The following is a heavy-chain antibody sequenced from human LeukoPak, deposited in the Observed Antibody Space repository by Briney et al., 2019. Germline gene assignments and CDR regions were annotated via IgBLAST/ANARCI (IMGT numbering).Heavy chain of an antibody. CDR1: GYTFTSYG. V-gene: IGHV1-18*01. D-gene: IGHD4-17*01. CDR2: ISAYNGNT. Sequence: GASVKVSCKASGYTFTSYGISWVRQAPGQGLEWMGWISAYNGNTNYAQKLQGRVTITADTSTSTAYMELSNLISEDTAVYYCARDPGAYGDYFRPSGWDSWGQGTLVTISS. CDR3: ARDPGAYGDYFRPSGWDS. J-gene: IGHJ4*02.